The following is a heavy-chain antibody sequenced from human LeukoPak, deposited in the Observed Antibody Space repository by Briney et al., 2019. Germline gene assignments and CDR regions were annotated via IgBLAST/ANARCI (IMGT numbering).Heavy chain of an antibody. CDR2: INPNSGDT. CDR3: ARAARITIFGVVIIGPHYYYGMDV. Sequence: ASVKVSCKASGYTFTGYYVHWVRQAPGQGLEWMGRINPNSGDTNYAQKFQGRVTMTRDTSTSTAYMEMRSLRSDDTAVYYCARAARITIFGVVIIGPHYYYGMDVWGQGTTVTVSS. CDR1: GYTFTGYY. J-gene: IGHJ6*02. D-gene: IGHD3-3*01. V-gene: IGHV1-2*06.